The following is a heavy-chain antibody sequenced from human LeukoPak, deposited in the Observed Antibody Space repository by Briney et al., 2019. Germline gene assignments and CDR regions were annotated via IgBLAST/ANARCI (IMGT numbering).Heavy chain of an antibody. CDR3: ARQPGFGGWYFDY. D-gene: IGHD6-19*01. Sequence: KPSETLSLICTVSDDSITSDIYFWGWIRQPPGKGLEWVGSVRFTGTSHYKPSLKSRVSISVDTSKKQFSLKLTSVTAADMAVYYCARQPGFGGWYFDYWGQGGLVTVSS. J-gene: IGHJ4*02. CDR2: VRFTGTS. CDR1: DDSITSDIYF. V-gene: IGHV4-39*01.